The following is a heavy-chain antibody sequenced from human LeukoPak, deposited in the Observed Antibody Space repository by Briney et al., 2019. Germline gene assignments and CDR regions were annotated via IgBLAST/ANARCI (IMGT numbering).Heavy chain of an antibody. J-gene: IGHJ4*02. D-gene: IGHD3-22*01. Sequence: VGSPRLSCAASGFTFSSYAMSWVRQAPGKGLEWVSAISGSGGSTYYADSVKGRFTISRDNAKNSLYLQMNSLRAEDTALYYCARTNYYDISGYDYWGQGNLVPVSS. CDR3: ARTNYYDISGYDY. CDR1: GFTFSSYA. V-gene: IGHV3-23*01. CDR2: ISGSGGST.